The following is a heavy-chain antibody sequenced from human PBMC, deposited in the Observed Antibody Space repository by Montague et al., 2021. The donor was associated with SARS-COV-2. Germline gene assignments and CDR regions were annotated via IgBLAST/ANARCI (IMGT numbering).Heavy chain of an antibody. CDR2: LFYSGSS. V-gene: IGHV4-39*01. D-gene: IGHD6-19*01. CDR1: GGSISSSNYY. CDR3: VAEWLAIYYFDF. Sequence: SETLSLTCTVAGGSISSSNYYWGRIRQPPGKGLEWIGSLFYSGSSSHNPSLKSRVTISADTSKNQFSLRLSTVTAADTAVYYCVAEWLAIYYFDFWGQGTLVTVSS. J-gene: IGHJ4*02.